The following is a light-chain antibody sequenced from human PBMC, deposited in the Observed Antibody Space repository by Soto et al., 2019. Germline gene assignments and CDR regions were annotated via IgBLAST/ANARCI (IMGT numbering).Light chain of an antibody. CDR1: QSIKSNY. CDR3: QQFGGSPPIT. CDR2: GAS. V-gene: IGKV3-20*01. J-gene: IGKJ5*01. Sequence: MITQCPDTLPLSPGERPTLSCRASQSIKSNYLAWYQQTPCQAPRLLFYGASHRATGIPDRFSGSGSGTDFTLTISRLEPEDFAVYYCQQFGGSPPITFGQGTRLESK.